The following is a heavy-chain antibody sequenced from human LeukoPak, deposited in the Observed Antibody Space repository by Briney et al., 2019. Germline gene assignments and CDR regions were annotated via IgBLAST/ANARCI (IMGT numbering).Heavy chain of an antibody. CDR3: ARGGLYCGGDCYVDH. D-gene: IGHD2-21*02. V-gene: IGHV4-34*01. J-gene: IGHJ4*02. CDR2: INHSGST. Sequence: SETLSLTCAVYGGSFSAYYWSWIRQPPEKGLEWIGEINHSGSTNYNPSLKGRVTISVDTSKNQFSLKLSSVTAADTAVYYCARGGLYCGGDCYVDHWGQGSLVTVSS. CDR1: GGSFSAYY.